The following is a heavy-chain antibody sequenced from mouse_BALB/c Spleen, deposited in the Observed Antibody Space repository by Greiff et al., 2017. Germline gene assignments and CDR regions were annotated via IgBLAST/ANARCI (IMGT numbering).Heavy chain of an antibody. CDR3: ARVHYYGSRGAMDY. D-gene: IGHD1-1*01. CDR2: IWSGGST. CDR1: GFSLTSYG. V-gene: IGHV2-2*02. Sequence: VQLVESGPGLVQPSQSLSITCTVSGFSLTSYGVHWVRQSPGKGLEWLGVIWSGGSTDYNAAFISRLSISKDNSKSQVFFKMNSLQANDTAIYYCARVHYYGSRGAMDYWGQGTSVTVSS. J-gene: IGHJ4*01.